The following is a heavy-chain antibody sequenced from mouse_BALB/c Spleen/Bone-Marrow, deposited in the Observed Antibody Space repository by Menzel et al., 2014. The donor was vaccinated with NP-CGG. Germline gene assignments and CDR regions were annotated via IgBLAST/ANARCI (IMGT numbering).Heavy chain of an antibody. CDR1: GFSLTSYG. Sequence: QVQLQQSGPGLVAPSQSLSITCTVSGFSLTSYGVHWVRQPPGKGLEWLGVIWAGGGTNYNSALMSRLSISKDNSKSQVFLKMNSLQTDDTAMYYCARGPLLRLRGYFDYWGQGTTLTVSS. CDR3: ARGPLLRLRGYFDY. CDR2: IWAGGGT. V-gene: IGHV2-9*02. D-gene: IGHD1-2*01. J-gene: IGHJ2*01.